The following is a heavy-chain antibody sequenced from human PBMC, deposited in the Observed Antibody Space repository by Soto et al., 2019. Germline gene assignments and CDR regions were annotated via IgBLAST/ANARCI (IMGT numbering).Heavy chain of an antibody. D-gene: IGHD6-19*01. Sequence: GASGKVSCKAPGYTFTGYYMHWVRQAPGQGLEWMGWINPNSGGTNYAQKFQGWVTMTRDTSISTAYMELSRLRSDDTAVYYCARDPTYSRGRYYFDYWGQGTLVTVSS. CDR1: GYTFTGYY. J-gene: IGHJ4*02. CDR2: INPNSGGT. CDR3: ARDPTYSRGRYYFDY. V-gene: IGHV1-2*04.